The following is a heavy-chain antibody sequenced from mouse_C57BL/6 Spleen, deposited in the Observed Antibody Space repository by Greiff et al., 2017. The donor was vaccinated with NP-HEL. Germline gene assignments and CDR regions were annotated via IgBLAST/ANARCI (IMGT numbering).Heavy chain of an antibody. CDR2: ISYDGSN. Sequence: ESGPGLVKPSQSLSLTCSVTGYSITSGYYWNWIRQFPGNKLEWKGYISYDGSNNYNPSLKNRISITRDTSKNQFFLKLNSVTTEDTATYYCARDGGTTVGARYWYFDVWGTGTTVTVSS. J-gene: IGHJ1*03. V-gene: IGHV3-6*01. CDR1: GYSITSGYY. D-gene: IGHD1-1*01. CDR3: ARDGGTTVGARYWYFDV.